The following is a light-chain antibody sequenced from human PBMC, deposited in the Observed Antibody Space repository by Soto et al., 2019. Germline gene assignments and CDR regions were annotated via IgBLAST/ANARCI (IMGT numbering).Light chain of an antibody. CDR1: QDISSY. V-gene: IGKV1-9*01. J-gene: IGKJ1*01. CDR3: QHYNSYSEA. Sequence: SQLTQSPSSLSASVGDRVTITCRASQDISSYLAWYQQEPGKAPKLLIYAASTLQSGVPSRFSGRGSGTDFTLTISSLQPDDFATYYCQHYNSYSEAFGQGTKVDIK. CDR2: AAS.